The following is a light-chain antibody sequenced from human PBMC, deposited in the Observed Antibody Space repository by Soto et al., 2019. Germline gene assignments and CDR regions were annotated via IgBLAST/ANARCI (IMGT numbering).Light chain of an antibody. Sequence: DIQMTQSPSSVSASVRDRVTITCRDSQPIRSWLAWYQQKPGEAPKLLIFASSILQSAVPSRLSGRGAGTHFTVTITGLYPEDTAICYCQRADSFATFGRGTEV. V-gene: IGKV1-12*01. CDR2: ASS. J-gene: IGKJ1*01. CDR3: QRADSFAT. CDR1: QPIRSW.